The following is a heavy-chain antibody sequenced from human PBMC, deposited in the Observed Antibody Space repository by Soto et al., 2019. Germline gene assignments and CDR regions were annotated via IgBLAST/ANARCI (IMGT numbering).Heavy chain of an antibody. D-gene: IGHD3-10*01. Sequence: ASVKVSCKASGYTFSNYGISWVRQAPGQGLEWMGWMSASNGNTNSAQRLQDRLTMTRDTSTSTAYMELRTLRSDDTAVYYSGSTNYNPSLKSRVTISVDTSKNQFSLKLSSVTAADTAVYYCARGDLWFGEPAVLPPALYYYYYMDVWGKGTTVTVSS. CDR2: MSASNGNT. V-gene: IGHV1-18*01. J-gene: IGHJ6*03. CDR1: GYTFSNYG. CDR3: GSTNYNPSLKSRVTISVDTSKNQFSLKLSSVTAADTAVYYCARGDLWFGEPAVLPPALYYYYYMDV.